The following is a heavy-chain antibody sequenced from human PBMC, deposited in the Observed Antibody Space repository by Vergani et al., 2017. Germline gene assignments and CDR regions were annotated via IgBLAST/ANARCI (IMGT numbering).Heavy chain of an antibody. CDR1: GFTFSSYA. CDR3: AKDPSPLLNSFDY. CDR2: ISYDGSNK. V-gene: IGHV3-30-3*01. J-gene: IGHJ4*02. D-gene: IGHD2-15*01. Sequence: QVQLVESGGGVVQPGRSLRLSCAASGFTFSSYAMHWVRQAPGKGLEWVAVISYDGSNKYYADSVKGRFTISRDNSKNTLYLQMNSLRAEDTAVYYCAKDPSPLLNSFDYWGQGTLVTVSS.